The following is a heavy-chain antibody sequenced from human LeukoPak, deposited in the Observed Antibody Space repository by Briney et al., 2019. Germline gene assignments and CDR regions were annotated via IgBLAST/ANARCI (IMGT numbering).Heavy chain of an antibody. J-gene: IGHJ5*02. CDR3: ASTAKYYDFWSGYYGWFDP. V-gene: IGHV4-31*03. CDR1: GGSISSGGYY. CDR2: IYYSGST. Sequence: SETLSLTCTVTGGSISSGGYYWSWIRQHPRKGLEWIGYIYYSGSTYYNPSLKSRVTISVDTSKNQFSLKLSSVTAADTAVYYCASTAKYYDFWSGYYGWFDPWGQGTLVTVSS. D-gene: IGHD3-3*01.